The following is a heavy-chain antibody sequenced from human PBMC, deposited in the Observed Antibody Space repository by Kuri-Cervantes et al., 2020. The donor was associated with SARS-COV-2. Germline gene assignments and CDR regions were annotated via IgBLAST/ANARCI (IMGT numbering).Heavy chain of an antibody. J-gene: IGHJ4*02. CDR2: IYHSGST. CDR3: ARDGVGYFDY. CDR1: GGSISSGGYS. D-gene: IGHD2-15*01. V-gene: IGHV4-30-2*01. Sequence: LRLSCAVSGGSISSGGYSWSWIRQPPGKGLEWIGYIYHSGSTYYNPSLKSRVTISVDRSKNQFSLKLSSVTAADTAVYYCARDGVGYFDYWGQGTLVTVSS.